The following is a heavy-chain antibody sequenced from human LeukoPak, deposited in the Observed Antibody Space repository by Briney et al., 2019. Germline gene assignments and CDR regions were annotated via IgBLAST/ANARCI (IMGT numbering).Heavy chain of an antibody. V-gene: IGHV4-59*01. J-gene: IGHJ4*02. CDR2: IYYSGST. CDR1: GGAISSYY. Sequence: SETLSLTCTVSGGAISSYYWSWIRQPPGKGLEWIGDIYYSGSTNYNPSLKSRVTISVDTSKNQFSLKLSSVTAADTAVYYCARALGEDYYDSSGYYYPNRHQFDYWGQGTLVTVSS. D-gene: IGHD3-22*01. CDR3: ARALGEDYYDSSGYYYPNRHQFDY.